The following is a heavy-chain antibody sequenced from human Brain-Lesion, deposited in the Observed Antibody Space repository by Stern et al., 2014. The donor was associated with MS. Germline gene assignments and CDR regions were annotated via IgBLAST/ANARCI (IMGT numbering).Heavy chain of an antibody. Sequence: QVQLQESGPGLVKPSETLSLSCTVSGGSINSSSYYWGWVRQPPGKGLEWIGSIYYSGSSYSHPSLKSPLAMSVDTSQNHFSPRLSSVTAADTAVYYCARLGVMVTFGGVIAPSDFDSWGQGTLVTVSS. V-gene: IGHV4-39*02. J-gene: IGHJ4*02. CDR3: ARLGVMVTFGGVIAPSDFDS. CDR2: IYYSGSS. CDR1: GGSINSSSYY. D-gene: IGHD3-16*02.